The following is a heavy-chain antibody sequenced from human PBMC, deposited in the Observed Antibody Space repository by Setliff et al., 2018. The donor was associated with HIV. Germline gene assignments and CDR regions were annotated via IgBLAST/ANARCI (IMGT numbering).Heavy chain of an antibody. CDR3: ARHRDPPGTRWIFYYYYMDL. D-gene: IGHD5-12*01. CDR1: GGSISSGSYY. V-gene: IGHV4-39*01. Sequence: SETLSLTCTVSGGSISSGSYYWSWIRQPPGKGLEWIGSIYYSGSTYYNPSLKSRVTISVDTSKNQFSLKLSSVTAAGTGVYYCARHRDPPGTRWIFYYYYMDLWGEGTTVTVSS. J-gene: IGHJ6*03. CDR2: IYYSGST.